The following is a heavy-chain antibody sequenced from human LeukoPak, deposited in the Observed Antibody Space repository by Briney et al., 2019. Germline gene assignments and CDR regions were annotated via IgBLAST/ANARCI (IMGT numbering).Heavy chain of an antibody. CDR2: IYYSGST. D-gene: IGHD6-19*01. CDR1: GGSISGSSYY. V-gene: IGHV4-39*01. J-gene: IGHJ4*02. Sequence: SETLSLTCTVSGGSISGSSYYWGWIRQPPGKGLEWIGSIYYSGSTYYNPSLKSRVTISVDTSKNQFSLKLSSVTAADTAVYYCARPVAGKLVDYFDYWGQGTLVTVSS. CDR3: ARPVAGKLVDYFDY.